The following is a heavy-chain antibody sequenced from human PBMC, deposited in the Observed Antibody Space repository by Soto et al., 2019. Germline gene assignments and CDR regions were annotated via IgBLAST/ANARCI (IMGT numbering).Heavy chain of an antibody. CDR2: ISPHDSNT. Sequence: PGESLKISCKTSGYSFTFANYWIGWVRQMPGKGLEWMGIISPHDSNTRYSPSFQGQVTISADKSLSTAYLQWNTLRASDTAMYYCARRNYDSGWRQYFDYWGQGTLVTVSS. CDR1: GYSFTFANYW. CDR3: ARRNYDSGWRQYFDY. D-gene: IGHD3-22*01. J-gene: IGHJ4*02. V-gene: IGHV5-51*01.